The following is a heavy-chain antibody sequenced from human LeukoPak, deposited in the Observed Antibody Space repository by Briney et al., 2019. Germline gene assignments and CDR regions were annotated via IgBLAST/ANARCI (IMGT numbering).Heavy chain of an antibody. Sequence: GGSLRLSCAASGFTFSSYSINWVRQAPGKGLEWVSSISSSSTYIYYADSVKGRFTISRDNAKNSLYLQMNSLRAEDTAVYYCARGEYYDFWSGYFDYWGQGTLVTVSS. CDR3: ARGEYYDFWSGYFDY. V-gene: IGHV3-21*01. CDR2: ISSSSTYI. D-gene: IGHD3-3*01. CDR1: GFTFSSYS. J-gene: IGHJ4*02.